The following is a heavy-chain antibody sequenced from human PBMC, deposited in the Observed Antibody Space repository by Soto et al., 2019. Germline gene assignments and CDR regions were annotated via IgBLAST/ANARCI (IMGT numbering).Heavy chain of an antibody. V-gene: IGHV1-69*18. CDR2: IIPIFGTA. Sequence: QVQLVQSGAEVKKPGSSVKVSCKASGGTFSSYAISWVRQAPGQGLEWMGRIIPIFGTANYAQKFQGRVTIIADESTSTAYMELSSLRSEDTAVYYCARDPLIAVAGKVYWFDPWGQGTLVTVSS. D-gene: IGHD6-19*01. J-gene: IGHJ5*02. CDR1: GGTFSSYA. CDR3: ARDPLIAVAGKVYWFDP.